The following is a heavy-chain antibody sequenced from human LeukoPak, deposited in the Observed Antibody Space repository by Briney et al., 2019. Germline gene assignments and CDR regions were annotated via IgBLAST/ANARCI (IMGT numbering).Heavy chain of an antibody. CDR2: INSDGSST. V-gene: IGHV3-74*01. CDR3: ACPIAVAGPYYFDY. Sequence: GGSLRLSCAASGFTFSSYWMHWVRQAPGKGLVWVSRINSDGSSTNYADSVKGRFTISRDNAKNTLYLQINSLRAEDTAVYYWACPIAVAGPYYFDYWGQGTLVTVTS. D-gene: IGHD6-19*01. J-gene: IGHJ4*02. CDR1: GFTFSSYW.